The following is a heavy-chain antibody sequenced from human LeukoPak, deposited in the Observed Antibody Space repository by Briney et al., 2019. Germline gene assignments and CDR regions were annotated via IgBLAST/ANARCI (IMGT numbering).Heavy chain of an antibody. J-gene: IGHJ4*02. CDR1: GFTFNSYW. V-gene: IGHV3-7*03. CDR3: ARLSISEWLLGNFDY. Sequence: PGGSLRLSCAASGFTFNSYWMSWVRQAPGKGLEWVANIKQDGSEKYYVDSVKGRFTISRDNAKNSLYLQMNSLRAEDTAVYYCARLSISEWLLGNFDYWGQGTLVTASS. D-gene: IGHD3-3*01. CDR2: IKQDGSEK.